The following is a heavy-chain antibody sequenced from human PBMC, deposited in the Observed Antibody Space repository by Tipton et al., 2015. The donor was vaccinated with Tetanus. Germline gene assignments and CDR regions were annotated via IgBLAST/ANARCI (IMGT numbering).Heavy chain of an antibody. CDR3: ARHNPSGLWFGELDSSFDY. CDR2: INHSGST. D-gene: IGHD3-10*01. V-gene: IGHV4-39*01. CDR1: GGSISSSSYY. Sequence: LSCTVSGGSISSSSYYWGWIRQPPGKGLEWIGEINHSGSTNYNPSLKSRVTISVDTSKNQFSLKLSSVTAADTAVYYCARHNPSGLWFGELDSSFDYWGQGTLVTVSS. J-gene: IGHJ4*02.